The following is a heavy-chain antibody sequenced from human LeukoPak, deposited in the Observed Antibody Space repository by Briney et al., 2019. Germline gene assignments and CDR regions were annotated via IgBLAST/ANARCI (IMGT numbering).Heavy chain of an antibody. V-gene: IGHV3-23*01. CDR1: GFTYSSKT. D-gene: IGHD2-2*01. CDR3: AKARDLIVPAAFDY. J-gene: IGHJ4*02. CDR2: ISGRGGNT. Sequence: PGGSLRLSWAATGFTYSSKTRSRHPQAPRKKPKKNTTISGRGGNTYYADSVKGRFTISRDNSKNTLYLQMNSLRAEDTAVYYCAKARDLIVPAAFDYWGQGTLVTVSS.